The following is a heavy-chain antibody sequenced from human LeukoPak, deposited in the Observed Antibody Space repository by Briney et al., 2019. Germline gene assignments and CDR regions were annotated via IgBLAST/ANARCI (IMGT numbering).Heavy chain of an antibody. CDR2: ISSTSKYI. CDR3: AREPFWSGYYSNLHFDY. D-gene: IGHD3-3*01. Sequence: GGSLRLSCAASGFTFNFYWMSWVRQAPGKGLEWVSSISSTSKYIYYADSVKGRFTISRDNAKNSLYLQMNSLRAEDTAVYYCAREPFWSGYYSNLHFDYWGQGTLVTVSS. V-gene: IGHV3-21*01. J-gene: IGHJ4*02. CDR1: GFTFNFYW.